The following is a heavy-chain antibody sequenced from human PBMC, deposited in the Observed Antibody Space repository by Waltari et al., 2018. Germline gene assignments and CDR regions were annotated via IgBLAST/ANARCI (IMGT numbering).Heavy chain of an antibody. CDR2: NYGGGSR. CDR3: ARHINDYGDYVAGMDV. Sequence: EVRLVQSVGGLVQLVGSLRFSCAASGFTVSTYYIGWVRSAPRKGLEWVSVNYGGGSRYYADSVKSRFTISKDNSKSTLYLQMNSLRAEEKAVYYCARHINDYGDYVAGMDVWGQGTTVTVSS. V-gene: IGHV3-53*01. J-gene: IGHJ6*02. D-gene: IGHD4-17*01. CDR1: GFTVSTYY.